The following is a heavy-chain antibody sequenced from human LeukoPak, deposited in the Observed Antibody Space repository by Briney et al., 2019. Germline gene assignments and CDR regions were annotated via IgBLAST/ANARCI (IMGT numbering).Heavy chain of an antibody. J-gene: IGHJ4*02. V-gene: IGHV3-66*01. CDR2: IYSGGST. CDR3: AREAYGDTPRDY. D-gene: IGHD4-17*01. Sequence: PSETLSLTCAVYGGSFSGYYWSWVRQAPGKGLEWVSVIYSGGSTYYADSVKGRFTISRDNSKNTLYLQMNSLRAEDTAVYYCAREAYGDTPRDYWGQGTLVTVSS. CDR1: GGSFSGYY.